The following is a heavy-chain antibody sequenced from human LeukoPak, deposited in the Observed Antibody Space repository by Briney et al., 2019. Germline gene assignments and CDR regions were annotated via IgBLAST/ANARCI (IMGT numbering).Heavy chain of an antibody. J-gene: IGHJ5*02. V-gene: IGHV3-48*03. CDR1: GFTFSNYE. CDR2: ISSGGSSI. CDR3: AREMLAAVAAQS. Sequence: GGSLRLSCAASGFTFSNYEMNWVRQAPGKGLEWISYISSGGSSIYYADSVKGRFTISRDNAKNSLYLQMNSLRAEDTAVYYCAREMLAAVAAQSWGQGTLVTVSS. D-gene: IGHD6-19*01.